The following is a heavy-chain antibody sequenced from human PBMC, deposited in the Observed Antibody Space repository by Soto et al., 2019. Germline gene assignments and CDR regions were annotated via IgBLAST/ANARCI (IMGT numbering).Heavy chain of an antibody. J-gene: IGHJ6*02. V-gene: IGHV1-8*02. CDR1: GYTFTSYG. Sequence: ASVKVSCKASGYTFTSYGISWVRQAPGQGLEWMGWINANSGNTDYAQKFQGRVTMTRNTSISTAYMELSSLRSEDTAVYYCARDQTNYGMDVWGQGTTVTVSS. CDR3: ARDQTNYGMDV. CDR2: INANSGNT.